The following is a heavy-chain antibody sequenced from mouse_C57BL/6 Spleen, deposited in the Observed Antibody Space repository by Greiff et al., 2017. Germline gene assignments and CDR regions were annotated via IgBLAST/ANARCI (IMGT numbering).Heavy chain of an antibody. CDR2: IYPGSGST. J-gene: IGHJ3*01. D-gene: IGHD2-4*01. CDR1: GYTFTSYW. Sequence: QVQLQQPGAELVKPGASVKMSCKASGYTFTSYWITWVKQRPGQGLEWIGDIYPGSGSTNYNEKFKSKATLTVDTSSSTAYMQLSSLTSEDSAVYYCARGGLYDYDAWFADWGQGTLVTVSA. CDR3: ARGGLYDYDAWFAD. V-gene: IGHV1-55*01.